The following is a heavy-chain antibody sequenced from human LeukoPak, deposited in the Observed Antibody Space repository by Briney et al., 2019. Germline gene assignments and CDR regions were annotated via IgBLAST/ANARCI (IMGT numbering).Heavy chain of an antibody. CDR2: IYSGGST. CDR1: GFTFSSYA. D-gene: IGHD3-22*01. V-gene: IGHV3-66*01. Sequence: GRSLRLSCAASGFTFSSYAMPWVRQAPGKGLEWVSVIYSGGSTYYADSVKGRFTISRDNSKNTLYLQMNSLRAEDTAVYYCARDEKPSEYYYVSSASDAFDIWGQGTMVTVSS. J-gene: IGHJ3*02. CDR3: ARDEKPSEYYYVSSASDAFDI.